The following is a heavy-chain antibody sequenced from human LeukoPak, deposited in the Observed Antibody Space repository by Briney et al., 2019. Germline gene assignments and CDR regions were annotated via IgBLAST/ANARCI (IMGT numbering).Heavy chain of an antibody. Sequence: SETLSLTCTVSGGSISSTNYYWGWLRQPPGKGLEWIGSIYYSGSTYYNPSLKSRVTISVDTSKNQFSLKLSSVTAADTAVFYCATSGWYLLPGIYWGQGTLVTVSS. CDR3: ATSGWYLLPGIY. D-gene: IGHD6-19*01. J-gene: IGHJ4*02. V-gene: IGHV4-39*01. CDR1: GGSISSTNYY. CDR2: IYYSGST.